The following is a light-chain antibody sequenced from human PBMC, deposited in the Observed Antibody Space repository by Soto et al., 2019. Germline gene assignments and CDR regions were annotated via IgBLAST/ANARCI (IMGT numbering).Light chain of an antibody. J-gene: IGLJ1*01. CDR1: SSDVGGYNY. CDR2: EVA. Sequence: QSALTQPASVSGSPGQSITISCTGTSSDVGGYNYVSWYQQHPGKAPKLMIYEVAKRPSGVPDRFSGSKSGNTASLTVSGLQAEDEADFYCSSYAGNNIFVFGTGTKLTVL. CDR3: SSYAGNNIFV. V-gene: IGLV2-8*01.